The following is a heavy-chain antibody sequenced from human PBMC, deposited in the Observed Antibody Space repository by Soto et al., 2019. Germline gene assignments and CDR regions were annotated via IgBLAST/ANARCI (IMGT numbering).Heavy chain of an antibody. CDR3: ARSVLGIAAAGADYYYYGMDV. Sequence: SVKVSCKASGGTFSSYAISWVRQAPGQGLEWMGGIIPIFGTANYAQKFQGRVTITADKSTSTAYMELSSLRSEDTAVYYCARSVLGIAAAGADYYYYGMDVWGQGTTVTVSS. CDR2: IIPIFGTA. J-gene: IGHJ6*02. CDR1: GGTFSSYA. V-gene: IGHV1-69*06. D-gene: IGHD6-13*01.